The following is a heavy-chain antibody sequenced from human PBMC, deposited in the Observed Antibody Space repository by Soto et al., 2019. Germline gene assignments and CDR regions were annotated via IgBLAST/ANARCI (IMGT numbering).Heavy chain of an antibody. CDR2: ISYSDGS. V-gene: IGHV4-39*01. D-gene: IGHD3-22*01. CDR1: GGSISSRGSMSGRSFY. CDR3: ASQHYYDSSGYYVVY. J-gene: IGHJ4*02. Sequence: SETLSLTCTVSGGSISSRGSMSGRSFYWGWMRQPPGKGLEWIASISYSDGSFYNSSLKSRLTISVDTSKNQFSLSLRSVTAADTAVYYCASQHYYDSSGYYVVYWGQGTLVTVSS.